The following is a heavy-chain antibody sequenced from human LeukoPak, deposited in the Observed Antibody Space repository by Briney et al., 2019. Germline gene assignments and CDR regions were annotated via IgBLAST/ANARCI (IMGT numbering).Heavy chain of an antibody. CDR1: GFTFSSYS. Sequence: GGSLRLSCAASGFTFSSYSMNWVRQAPGKGLEWVSPISSSSSYIYYADSVKGRFTISRDNAKNSLYLQMNSLRAEDTAVYYCARDPADCSSTSCSPNQYGMDVWGQGTTVTVSS. J-gene: IGHJ6*02. V-gene: IGHV3-21*01. CDR2: ISSSSSYI. CDR3: ARDPADCSSTSCSPNQYGMDV. D-gene: IGHD2-2*01.